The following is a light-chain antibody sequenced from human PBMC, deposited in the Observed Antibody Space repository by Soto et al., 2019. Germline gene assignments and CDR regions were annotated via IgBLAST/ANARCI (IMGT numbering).Light chain of an antibody. CDR1: QSVSSTY. V-gene: IGKV3-20*01. CDR2: GAS. J-gene: IGKJ3*01. CDR3: QQYGSSPFT. Sequence: EIVLTQSPGTLSFSPGERATLSCRASQSVSSTYLAWYQQKPARAPRLLIYGASSRATGIPERFSGSGSGTDFTLTISRLEPEDFAVYYCQQYGSSPFTFGPGTKVDIK.